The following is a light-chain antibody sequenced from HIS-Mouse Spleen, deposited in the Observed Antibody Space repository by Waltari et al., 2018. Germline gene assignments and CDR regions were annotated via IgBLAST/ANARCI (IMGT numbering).Light chain of an antibody. V-gene: IGLV2-11*01. CDR1: SSCVGGYNY. Sequence: QSALTQPRSVSGSPGQSVPISRTGTSSCVGGYNYVLWYQQHPGKAPKLMIYDVSKRPSGVPDRFSGSKSGNTASLTISGLQAEDEADYYCCSYAGSYTLGVFGTGTKVTVL. CDR3: CSYAGSYTLGV. J-gene: IGLJ1*01. CDR2: DVS.